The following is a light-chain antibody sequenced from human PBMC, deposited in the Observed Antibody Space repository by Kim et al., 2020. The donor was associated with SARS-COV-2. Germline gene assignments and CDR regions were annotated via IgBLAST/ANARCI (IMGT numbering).Light chain of an antibody. V-gene: IGLV4-69*01. Sequence: ASVKLTGTLSSGNSSYAIAWHQQQPEKGPRYLMKLNSDGSHSKGGGIPDRFSGSSSGAERYLTISSLQSEDEADYYCQTWGTGIWVFGGGTQLTVL. CDR3: QTWGTGIWV. CDR1: SGNSSYA. CDR2: LNSDGSH. J-gene: IGLJ3*02.